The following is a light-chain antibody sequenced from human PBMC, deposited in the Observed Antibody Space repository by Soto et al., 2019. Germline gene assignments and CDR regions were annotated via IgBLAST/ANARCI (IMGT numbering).Light chain of an antibody. V-gene: IGKV1D-12*01. J-gene: IGKJ1*01. CDR1: QGISNW. CDR3: QQGYSAPPWT. Sequence: DIQMTQSPSSVSASVGDRVSITCRASQGISNWLAWYQQKPGRAPKLLIYAASSLQSGVSSRFSGSGSGTDFTLTISSLQPEDFATYYCQQGYSAPPWTFGQGTKVDIK. CDR2: AAS.